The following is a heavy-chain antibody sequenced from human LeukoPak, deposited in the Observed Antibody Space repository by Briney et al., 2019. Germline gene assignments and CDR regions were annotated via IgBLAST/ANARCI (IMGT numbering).Heavy chain of an antibody. V-gene: IGHV1-8*03. D-gene: IGHD3-22*01. J-gene: IGHJ4*02. Sequence: ASVKVSCKASGYTFTNYYIHWVRQATGQGLEWMGWMNPNSGNTGYAQKFQGRVTITRNTSISTAYMELSSLRSEDTAVYYCARGLYYDSSGYYYWGQGTLVTVSS. CDR1: GYTFTNYY. CDR3: ARGLYYDSSGYYY. CDR2: MNPNSGNT.